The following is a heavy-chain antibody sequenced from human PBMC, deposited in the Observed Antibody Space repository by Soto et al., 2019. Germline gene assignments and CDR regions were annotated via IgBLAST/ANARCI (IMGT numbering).Heavy chain of an antibody. CDR2: IISSSSTI. D-gene: IGHD5-18*01. J-gene: IGHJ4*02. CDR3: ARDPGSSYGPPDY. Sequence: EVQLVESGGGLVQPGGSLRLSCAASGFTFSSYSMNWVRQAPGKGLEWVSYIISSSSTIYYADSVKGQFTISRDNSKNSLYLQMNSLRDEDTAGYYCARDPGSSYGPPDYGGQGTLVTVSS. V-gene: IGHV3-48*02. CDR1: GFTFSSYS.